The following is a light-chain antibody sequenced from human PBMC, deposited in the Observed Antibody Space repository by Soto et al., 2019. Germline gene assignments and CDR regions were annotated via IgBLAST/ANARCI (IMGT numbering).Light chain of an antibody. J-gene: IGLJ2*01. CDR3: QTWGTGIHVV. CDR1: SGHSSYA. V-gene: IGLV4-69*01. CDR2: LDSDGSH. Sequence: QSVLTQSPSASASLGASVKLTCTLSSGHSSYAIAWHQQQPEKGPRYLMKLDSDGSHTKGDAIPDRVSGSSSGAERYLTISSLQSEDEADYYCQTWGTGIHVVFGGGTKLTGL.